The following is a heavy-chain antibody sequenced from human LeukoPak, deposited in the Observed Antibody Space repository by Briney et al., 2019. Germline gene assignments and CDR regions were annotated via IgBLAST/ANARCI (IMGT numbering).Heavy chain of an antibody. CDR2: IYSGGST. D-gene: IGHD2-2*01. V-gene: IGHV3-53*05. J-gene: IGHJ4*02. CDR3: AKDYLGYCSSTSCGDY. CDR1: GFTVSSNY. Sequence: QPGGSLRLSCAASGFTVSSNYMSWVRQAPGKGLEWVSVIYSGGSTYYADSVKGRFTISRDNSKNTLYLQMNSLRAEDTAVYYCAKDYLGYCSSTSCGDYWGQGTLVTVSS.